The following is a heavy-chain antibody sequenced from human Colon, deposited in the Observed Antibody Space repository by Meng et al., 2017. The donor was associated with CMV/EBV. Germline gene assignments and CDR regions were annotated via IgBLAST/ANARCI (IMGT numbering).Heavy chain of an antibody. D-gene: IGHD3-22*01. Sequence: GESLKISCTTSGFTFSNYNMNWVRQAPGKGLEWVATISGGSYYIYHADSVKGRFTISRDNAKSSLYLQMNSLGVEDTAVYYCAREGYYSGTTGYYYDSWGQGTLVTVSS. J-gene: IGHJ5*01. CDR1: GFTFSNYN. CDR3: AREGYYSGTTGYYYDS. V-gene: IGHV3-21*01. CDR2: ISGGSYYI.